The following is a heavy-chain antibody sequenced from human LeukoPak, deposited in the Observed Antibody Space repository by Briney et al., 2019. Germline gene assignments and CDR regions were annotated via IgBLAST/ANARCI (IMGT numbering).Heavy chain of an antibody. CDR3: AKDGDSSSSGYYYFYMDV. CDR1: GFTFSSYA. CDR2: ISGSGGST. J-gene: IGHJ6*03. D-gene: IGHD6-6*01. Sequence: GGSLRLSCAASGFTFSSYAMSWVRQAPGKGLEWASAISGSGGSTYYADSVKGRFTISRDNSKNTLYLQMNSLRAEDTAVYYCAKDGDSSSSGYYYFYMDVWGKGTTVTVSS. V-gene: IGHV3-23*01.